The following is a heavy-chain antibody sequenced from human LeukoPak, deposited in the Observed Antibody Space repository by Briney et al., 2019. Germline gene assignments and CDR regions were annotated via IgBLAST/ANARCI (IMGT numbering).Heavy chain of an antibody. CDR2: ISRSGNDI. Sequence: GGSLRLSCEASGFTFSSYSMNWVRQAPGKGLEWVSCISRSGNDIYYADSVKGRFTISRDNAKNSLYLQMNSLRAEDTAVYYCARSGYCSGGSCYYAFDIWGQGTMVTVSS. J-gene: IGHJ3*02. D-gene: IGHD2-15*01. CDR3: ARSGYCSGGSCYYAFDI. V-gene: IGHV3-21*01. CDR1: GFTFSSYS.